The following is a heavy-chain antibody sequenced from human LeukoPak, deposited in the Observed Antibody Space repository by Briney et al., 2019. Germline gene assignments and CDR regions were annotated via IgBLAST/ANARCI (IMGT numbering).Heavy chain of an antibody. CDR1: GGTFSSYA. CDR3: ARDHYYDSSGYLGYFDY. J-gene: IGHJ4*02. CDR2: IIPIFGTA. V-gene: IGHV1-69*05. Sequence: ASVKVSCKAPGGTFSSYAISWVRQAHGQGLEWMGRIIPIFGTANYAQKFQGRVTITTDESTSTAYMELSSLRSEDTAVYYCARDHYYDSSGYLGYFDYWGQGTLVTVSS. D-gene: IGHD3-22*01.